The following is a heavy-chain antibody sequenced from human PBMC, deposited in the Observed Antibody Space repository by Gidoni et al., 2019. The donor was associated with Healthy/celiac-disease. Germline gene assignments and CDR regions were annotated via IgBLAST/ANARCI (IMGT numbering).Heavy chain of an antibody. J-gene: IGHJ4*02. V-gene: IGHV4-59*08. CDR1: GGSISSYY. D-gene: IGHD5-12*01. Sequence: QVQLQESGPGLVKPSETLSLTCTVSGGSISSYYWSWIRQPPGKGLEWIGYIYYSGSTNYNPSLKSRVTISVDTSKNQFSLKLSSVTAADTAVYYCARGRVEMATKKVPGFDYWGQGTLVTVSS. CDR3: ARGRVEMATKKVPGFDY. CDR2: IYYSGST.